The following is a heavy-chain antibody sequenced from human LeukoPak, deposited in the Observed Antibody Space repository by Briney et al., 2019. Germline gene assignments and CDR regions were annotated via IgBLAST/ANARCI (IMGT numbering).Heavy chain of an antibody. CDR3: ARQHDSYYYYYIDV. CDR2: MHYIGSS. J-gene: IGHJ6*03. V-gene: IGHV4-39*01. Sequence: PSETLSLTCTVSGGSVSSHTYYWGWIRQPPGKGLEWIGSMHYIGSSYYNPSLKSRVTISIDTSKNQFSLTSSFVTAADTAVYYCARQHDSYYYYYIDVWGSGTTVTVSS. CDR1: GGSVSSHTYY.